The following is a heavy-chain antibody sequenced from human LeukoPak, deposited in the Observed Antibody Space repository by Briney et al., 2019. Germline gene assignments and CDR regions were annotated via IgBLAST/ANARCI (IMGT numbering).Heavy chain of an antibody. CDR1: GGTFSCYA. D-gene: IGHD3-22*01. CDR2: IIPIFGTA. CDR3: ARGRTYYYDSSGYY. V-gene: IGHV1-69*01. J-gene: IGHJ4*02. Sequence: SVKVSCKASGGTFSCYAISWVRQAPGQGLEWMGGIIPIFGTANYAQKFQGRVTITADESTSTAYMELSSLRSEDTAVYYCARGRTYYYDSSGYYWGQGTLVTVSS.